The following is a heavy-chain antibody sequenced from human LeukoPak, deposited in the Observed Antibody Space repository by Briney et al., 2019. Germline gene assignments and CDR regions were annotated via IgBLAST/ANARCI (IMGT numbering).Heavy chain of an antibody. D-gene: IGHD2-2*01. CDR1: GFTFSSYG. CDR3: VKNKGGIVVVPAASPPYYFDY. Sequence: GGSLRLSCAASGFTFSSYGMHWVRQAPGKGLEWVAFIRYDGSNKYYADSVKGRFTISRDNSKNTLYLQMNSLRAEDTAVYYCVKNKGGIVVVPAASPPYYFDYWGQGTLVTVSS. J-gene: IGHJ4*02. CDR2: IRYDGSNK. V-gene: IGHV3-30*02.